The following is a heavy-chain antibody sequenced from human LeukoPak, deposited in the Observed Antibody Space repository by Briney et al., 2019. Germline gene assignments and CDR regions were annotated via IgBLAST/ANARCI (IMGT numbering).Heavy chain of an antibody. CDR2: IYSGGST. V-gene: IGHV3-66*01. J-gene: IGHJ4*02. Sequence: GGSLRLSCAASGFTVSSNYMSWVRQAPGKGLEWVSVIYSGGSTYYADSVKGRFTISRDNSKNTLYLQMNSLRAEDTAVYYCAREVEGSGRFDYWGQGTLVTVSS. CDR3: AREVEGSGRFDY. D-gene: IGHD3-10*01. CDR1: GFTVSSNY.